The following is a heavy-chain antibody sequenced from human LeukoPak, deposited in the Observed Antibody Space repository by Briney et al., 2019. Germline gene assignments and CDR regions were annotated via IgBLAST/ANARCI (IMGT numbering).Heavy chain of an antibody. CDR1: GYSISSGYY. Sequence: SETLSLTCTVSGYSISSGYYWGWIRQPPGKGLEWIGSIYHSGTTYYNPSLKSRVTISVDTSKNQFSLKLSSVTAADTAVYYCARDKPGIAAADPFDYWGQGTLVTVSS. D-gene: IGHD6-13*01. J-gene: IGHJ4*02. V-gene: IGHV4-38-2*02. CDR2: IYHSGTT. CDR3: ARDKPGIAAADPFDY.